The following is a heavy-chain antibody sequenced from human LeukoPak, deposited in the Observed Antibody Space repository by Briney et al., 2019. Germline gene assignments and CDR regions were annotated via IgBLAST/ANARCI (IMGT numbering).Heavy chain of an antibody. Sequence: GGSLRLSCAASGFTFDDYAMHWVRQAPGKGLEWVSLISWDGGSTYYADSVKGRFTISRDNSKNSLYLQMNSLRAEDTALYYCAKDVSGSGSYEVDYWGQGTLVTVS. V-gene: IGHV3-43D*03. CDR1: GFTFDDYA. CDR2: ISWDGGST. CDR3: AKDVSGSGSYEVDY. J-gene: IGHJ4*02. D-gene: IGHD3-10*01.